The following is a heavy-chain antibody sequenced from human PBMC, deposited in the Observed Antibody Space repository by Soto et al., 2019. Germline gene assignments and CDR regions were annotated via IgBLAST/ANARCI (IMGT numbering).Heavy chain of an antibody. CDR3: ARSFNYGSGSYLYGMDV. Sequence: SVKVSCKASGGTFSSYAISWVRQAPGQGPEWMGGIIPIFGTANYAQKFQGRVTITADESTSTAYMELSSLRSEDTAVYYCARSFNYGSGSYLYGMDVWGQGTTVTVSS. CDR1: GGTFSSYA. D-gene: IGHD3-10*01. CDR2: IIPIFGTA. J-gene: IGHJ6*02. V-gene: IGHV1-69*13.